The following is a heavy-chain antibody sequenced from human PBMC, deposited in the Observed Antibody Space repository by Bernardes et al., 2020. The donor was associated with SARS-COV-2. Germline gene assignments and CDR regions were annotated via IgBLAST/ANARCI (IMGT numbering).Heavy chain of an antibody. CDR3: ATQPNTYSAMDV. J-gene: IGHJ6*02. CDR2: LYTSGTT. D-gene: IGHD2-21*01. Sequence: SETLSLTCTVSGGSISSGSYYWTWVRQHAGEGLEWIGRLYTSGTTYYNPSLKSRVTMSLDTSRNLFSLKMTSVTAADTAIYYCATQPNTYSAMDVWGRGTTVTVSS. V-gene: IGHV4-61*02. CDR1: GGSISSGSYY.